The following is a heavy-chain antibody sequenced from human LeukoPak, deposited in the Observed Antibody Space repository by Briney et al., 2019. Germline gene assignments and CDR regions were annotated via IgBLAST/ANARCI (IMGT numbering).Heavy chain of an antibody. J-gene: IGHJ4*02. V-gene: IGHV3-48*03. CDR3: ARGARIVVVISPFDY. D-gene: IGHD3-22*01. Sequence: GGSLRLSCAASGFTFSSYEMNWVRQAPGKGLEWVSYISSSGSTIYYADSVKGRFTISRDNAKNSLYLQMNSLRAEDTAVYYCARGARIVVVISPFDYWGQGTLVTVSS. CDR2: ISSSGSTI. CDR1: GFTFSSYE.